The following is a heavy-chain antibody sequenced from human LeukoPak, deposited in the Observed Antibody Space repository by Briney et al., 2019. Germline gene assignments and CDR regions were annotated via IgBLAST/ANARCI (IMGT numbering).Heavy chain of an antibody. V-gene: IGHV3-30-3*01. CDR2: ISYDGSNK. Sequence: PGRSLRLSCAASGFTFSSYAMHWVRQAPGKGLEWVAVISYDGSNKYYADSVKGRFTISRDNSKNTLYLQMNSLRAEDTAVYYCASGRWGSLDYWGQGTLVTVSS. CDR1: GFTFSSYA. D-gene: IGHD1-26*01. CDR3: ASGRWGSLDY. J-gene: IGHJ4*02.